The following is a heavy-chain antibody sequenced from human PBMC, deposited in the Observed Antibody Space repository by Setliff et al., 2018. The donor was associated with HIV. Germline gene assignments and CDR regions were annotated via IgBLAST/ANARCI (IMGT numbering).Heavy chain of an antibody. CDR2: VSGGGGST. CDR3: AKDKGYCSGGSCYSYYYYMDV. D-gene: IGHD2-15*01. J-gene: IGHJ6*03. V-gene: IGHV3-23*01. CDR1: GFTFSKSC. Sequence: GGSLRLSCAASGFTFSKSCMSWVRQAPGKGLEWVSTVSGGGGSTYYADSVKGRLTISRDNSKNTLYLQMNSLRAEDTAVYYCAKDKGYCSGGSCYSYYYYMDVWGKGTTVTVSS.